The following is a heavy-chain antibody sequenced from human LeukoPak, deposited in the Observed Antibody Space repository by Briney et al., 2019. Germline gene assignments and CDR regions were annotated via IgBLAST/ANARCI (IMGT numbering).Heavy chain of an antibody. Sequence: SETLSLTCTVSGGSISSSSYYWSWIRQPAGKGLEWLGRINASGSTNYNPSLKSRVTMSVDTSQNQFFLKVNSVTAADTAVYYRARVAQKLERIAVAGTSEWRANWYFDLWGRGTLVTVSS. D-gene: IGHD6-19*01. CDR2: INASGST. V-gene: IGHV4-61*02. J-gene: IGHJ2*01. CDR3: ARVAQKLERIAVAGTSEWRANWYFDL. CDR1: GGSISSSSYY.